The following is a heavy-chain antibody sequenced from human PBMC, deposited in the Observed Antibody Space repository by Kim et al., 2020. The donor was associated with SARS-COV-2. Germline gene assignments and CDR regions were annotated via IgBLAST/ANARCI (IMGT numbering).Heavy chain of an antibody. CDR3: ARGFDL. Sequence: GSTHYTPSPKSRVTISVDTSKNHFSLKRSSVTAADTAVYYCARGFDLWGRGTLVTVSS. CDR2: GST. J-gene: IGHJ2*01. V-gene: IGHV4-61*03.